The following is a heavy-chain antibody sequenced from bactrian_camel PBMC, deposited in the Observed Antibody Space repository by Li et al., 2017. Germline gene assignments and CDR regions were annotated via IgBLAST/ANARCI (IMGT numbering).Heavy chain of an antibody. CDR1: TSGYTYSTDC. CDR2: IDSDGTT. J-gene: IGHJ4*01. D-gene: IGHD2*01. V-gene: IGHV3S53*01. Sequence: HVQLVESGGGSVQAGGSLTLSCSASTSGYTYSTDCMGWFRQAPGKEREGVAAIDSDGTTAYADSVKGRFTVSADNAKKTLYLQMNNLKTEDTAVYFCGTDCADIVIVTTAINPLYTYEGQGTQVTVS.